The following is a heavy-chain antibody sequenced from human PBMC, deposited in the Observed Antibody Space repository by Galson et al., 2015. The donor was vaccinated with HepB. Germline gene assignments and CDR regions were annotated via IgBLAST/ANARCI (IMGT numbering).Heavy chain of an antibody. CDR1: GFPFSGYW. D-gene: IGHD3-10*01. Sequence: SLRLSCAASGFPFSGYWMSWVRQAPGKGLEWVSAISNSGGSTYYADSVKGRFTISRDNSKNTLYRQMNSLRAEDTAVYYCAKSAPPFYYGSGSHDYWGQGSLVTVSS. V-gene: IGHV3-23*01. CDR3: AKSAPPFYYGSGSHDY. CDR2: ISNSGGST. J-gene: IGHJ4*02.